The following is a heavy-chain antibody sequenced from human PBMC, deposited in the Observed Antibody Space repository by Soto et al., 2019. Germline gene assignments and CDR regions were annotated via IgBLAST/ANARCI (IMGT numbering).Heavy chain of an antibody. CDR1: GSTFPSYY. D-gene: IGHD2-15*01. Sequence: ASVKVSCQASGSTFPSYYMHWVRQATGQGLEWMGIINPSGGSTSYAQKFQGRVTMTRDTSTSTVYMELSSLRSEDTAVYYCARESSCSGGSCYYYYYGMDVWGQGTTVTVSS. V-gene: IGHV1-46*01. CDR3: ARESSCSGGSCYYYYYGMDV. CDR2: INPSGGST. J-gene: IGHJ6*02.